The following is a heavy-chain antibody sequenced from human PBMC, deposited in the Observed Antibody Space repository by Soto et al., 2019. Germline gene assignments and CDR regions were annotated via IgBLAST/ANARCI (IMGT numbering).Heavy chain of an antibody. V-gene: IGHV3-23*01. CDR1: GFPFSSYG. CDR2: ISGSDGTT. D-gene: IGHD3-3*01. J-gene: IGHJ5*02. Sequence: PGGSLRLSCAASGFPFSSYGMNWVRQAPGKGLVWVSAISGSDGTTHYADSVRGRFTISRDNSNNTVFLQMNSLRVEDTGLYYCAKDVASQSGYYSGRHYFDPWGQGALVTVSS. CDR3: AKDVASQSGYYSGRHYFDP.